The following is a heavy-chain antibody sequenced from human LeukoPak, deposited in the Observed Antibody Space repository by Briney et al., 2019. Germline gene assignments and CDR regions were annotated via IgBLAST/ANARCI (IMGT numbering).Heavy chain of an antibody. CDR1: GFTFSSHW. V-gene: IGHV3-74*01. Sequence: GGSLRLSCAASGFTFSSHWMHWVRQAPGKGLVWVSRINSDGSSISYADSVKGRFTISRDNAKNTLYLQMNSLRAEDTAVYYCARDQASGSAFDYWGQGTLVTVSS. CDR2: INSDGSSI. J-gene: IGHJ4*02. CDR3: ARDQASGSAFDY. D-gene: IGHD3-10*01.